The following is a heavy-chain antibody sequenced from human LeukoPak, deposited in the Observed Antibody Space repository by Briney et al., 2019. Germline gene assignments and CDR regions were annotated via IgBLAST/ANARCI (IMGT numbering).Heavy chain of an antibody. J-gene: IGHJ6*02. CDR1: GYTFTGYY. Sequence: ASVKVSCKASGYTFTGYYMHWVRQAPGQGLEWMGWINPNSGGTNYAQKFQGRVTMTRDTSISTAYMELSRLRSDDTAVYYCAGPYYGGYYYGMDVWGQGTTVTVSS. D-gene: IGHD3-10*01. CDR3: AGPYYGGYYYGMDV. CDR2: INPNSGGT. V-gene: IGHV1-2*02.